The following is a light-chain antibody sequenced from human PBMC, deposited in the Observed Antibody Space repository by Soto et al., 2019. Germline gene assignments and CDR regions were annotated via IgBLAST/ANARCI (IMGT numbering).Light chain of an antibody. CDR1: QSITNY. CDR3: HHSYSTPYT. J-gene: IGKJ2*01. V-gene: IGKV1-39*01. CDR2: AAS. Sequence: DIQMPQSPSSLTAPVGDRVTITCRASQSITNYLNWYQQNPGQAPKLLIYAASSLQSGVPSRFSGSVSETYFTLTISSLQPEDFSTYYCHHSYSTPYTFGPVTKLVIK.